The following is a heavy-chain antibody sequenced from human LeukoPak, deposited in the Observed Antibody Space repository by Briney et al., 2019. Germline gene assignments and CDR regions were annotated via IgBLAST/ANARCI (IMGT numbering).Heavy chain of an antibody. CDR3: ARAYYDSSFWLDD. CDR1: GGSFSGYY. CDR2: INHSGST. D-gene: IGHD3-22*01. Sequence: PSETLSLTCAVYGGSFSGYYWSWIRQPPGKGLEWIGEINHSGSTNYNPSHRSGVTISVDTSKNQCSLKLSSVTAADTAVYYCARAYYDSSFWLDDWGQGTLVT. V-gene: IGHV4-34*01. J-gene: IGHJ4*02.